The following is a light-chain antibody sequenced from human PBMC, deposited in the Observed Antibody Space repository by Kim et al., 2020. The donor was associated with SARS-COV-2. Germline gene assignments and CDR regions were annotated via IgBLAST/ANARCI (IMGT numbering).Light chain of an antibody. V-gene: IGLV3-1*01. CDR1: KLGDKY. CDR2: QDS. Sequence: SVSPGQTASITCSGDKLGDKYACWYQQKPGQSPVLVIYQDSKRPSGIPERFSGSNSGNTASLTISGTQAMDEADYYCQAWDSSTVVFGGGTKLTVL. CDR3: QAWDSSTVV. J-gene: IGLJ2*01.